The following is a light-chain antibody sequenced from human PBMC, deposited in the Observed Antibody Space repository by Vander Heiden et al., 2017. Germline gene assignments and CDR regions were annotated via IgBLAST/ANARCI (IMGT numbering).Light chain of an antibody. CDR2: GAA. CDR3: QQYGSSRYT. V-gene: IGKV3-20*01. CDR1: QSVSSSY. J-gene: IGKJ2*01. Sequence: EIVLTQSPGTLSLSPGERATLSCRASQSVSSSYLAWYQQKPGQPARLLINGAASRATGIPDRCSGSGSGTDFTLTISRLEPEDYAVYYCQQYGSSRYTFGQGTKLEIK.